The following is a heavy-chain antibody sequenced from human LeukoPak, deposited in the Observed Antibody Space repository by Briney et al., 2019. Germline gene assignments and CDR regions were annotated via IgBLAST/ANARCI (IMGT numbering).Heavy chain of an antibody. V-gene: IGHV1-69*05. CDR3: ARESSSWYYFDY. CDR1: GGTFSSYA. Sequence: SVKVSCKASGGTFSSYAISRVRQAPGQGLEWMGRIIPIFGTANYAQKFQGRVTITTDESTSTAYMELSSLRSEDTAVYYCARESSSWYYFDYWGQGTLVTVSS. D-gene: IGHD6-13*01. J-gene: IGHJ4*02. CDR2: IIPIFGTA.